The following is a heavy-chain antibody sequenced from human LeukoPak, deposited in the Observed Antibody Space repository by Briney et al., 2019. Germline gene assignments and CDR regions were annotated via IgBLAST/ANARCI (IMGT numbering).Heavy chain of an antibody. V-gene: IGHV4-39*01. D-gene: IGHD2-2*01. CDR2: IYYSGNT. CDR1: GGSISTSAYY. Sequence: PSETLSLTCIVSGGSISTSAYYWGWIRQPPGEGLQWIGSIYYSGNTYYNSSLKSRVTISVDTSTSQFSLKLSSVTAADTAVYYCARQPVPAAIHWFDPWGQGTLVTVSS. CDR3: ARQPVPAAIHWFDP. J-gene: IGHJ5*02.